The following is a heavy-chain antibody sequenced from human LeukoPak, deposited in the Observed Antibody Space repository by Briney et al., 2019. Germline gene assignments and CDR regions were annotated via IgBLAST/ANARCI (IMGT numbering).Heavy chain of an antibody. D-gene: IGHD2-2*01. J-gene: IGHJ4*02. Sequence: GGALRLSCAASGFPLRSYTMNWVRQAPGKGVGGVSSLIRSWSYIYYADSMKGRFTISRDNAKNSLSLQMNSLRAEDTAVYYCARDFGGYCSSGNCYLGYLDYWGQGTLVTVSS. CDR3: ARDFGGYCSSGNCYLGYLDY. CDR1: GFPLRSYT. V-gene: IGHV3-21*03. CDR2: LIRSWSYI.